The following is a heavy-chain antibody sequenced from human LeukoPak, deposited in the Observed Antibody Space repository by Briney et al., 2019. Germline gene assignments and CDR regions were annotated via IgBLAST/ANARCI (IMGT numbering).Heavy chain of an antibody. J-gene: IGHJ4*02. CDR3: AKRTYGDYYFDY. Sequence: GGSLRLSCAASGFTFSSSAMTWVRQAPGKGLEWVSAISGSGGSTYYADSVKGRFTISRDNSKNTLYLQMNSLRAEDTAVYYCAKRTYGDYYFDYWGQGTLVTVSS. V-gene: IGHV3-23*01. D-gene: IGHD4-17*01. CDR2: ISGSGGST. CDR1: GFTFSSSA.